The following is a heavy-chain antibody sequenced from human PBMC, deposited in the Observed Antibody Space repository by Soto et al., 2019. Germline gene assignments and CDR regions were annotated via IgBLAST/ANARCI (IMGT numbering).Heavy chain of an antibody. Sequence: QVQLVQSGAEVKKPGTSVRISCKTSGYTFTNYDINWVRQAAGQGLEWMGWMHPKSGYTGSARKFQGRVSMTRDISMTTADMELSSRRSDDTSVYYCARGMGSVDYWGQGTLVTVSS. CDR2: MHPKSGYT. J-gene: IGHJ4*02. CDR1: GYTFTNYD. CDR3: ARGMGSVDY. V-gene: IGHV1-8*01. D-gene: IGHD1-26*01.